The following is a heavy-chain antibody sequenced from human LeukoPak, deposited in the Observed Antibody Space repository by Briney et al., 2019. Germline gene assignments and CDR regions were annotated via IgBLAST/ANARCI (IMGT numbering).Heavy chain of an antibody. V-gene: IGHV3-7*01. CDR3: ARVEDMITFGGVIVLDAFDI. CDR1: GFTFSSYW. D-gene: IGHD3-16*02. CDR2: IKQDGSEK. Sequence: GGSLRLSCAASGFTFSSYWMSWVRQAPGKGLEWVANIKQDGSEKYYVDSVKGRFTISRDNAKNSLYLQVNSLRAEDTAVYYCARVEDMITFGGVIVLDAFDIWGQGTMVTVSS. J-gene: IGHJ3*02.